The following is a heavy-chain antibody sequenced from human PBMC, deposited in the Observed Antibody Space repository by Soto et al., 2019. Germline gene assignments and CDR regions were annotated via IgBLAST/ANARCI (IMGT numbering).Heavy chain of an antibody. D-gene: IGHD3-10*01. V-gene: IGHV1-18*01. CDR3: ARDPGGARGFDF. CDR2: MSPYNGHT. CDR1: GYPFTVFG. J-gene: IGHJ5*01. Sequence: QVQLMQSGPEVKKPGASVKVSCKASGYPFTVFGISWVRQAPRQGLEWMGWMSPYNGHTNYAQKLQGRVTMTPDTSTSTAYMELRSLRSDDTAVYYCARDPGGARGFDFWGQGTLVTVSS.